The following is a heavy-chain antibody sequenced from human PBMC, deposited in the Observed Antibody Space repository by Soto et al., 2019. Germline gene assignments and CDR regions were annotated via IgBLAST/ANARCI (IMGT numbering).Heavy chain of an antibody. CDR1: GGSFSGYY. J-gene: IGHJ4*02. V-gene: IGHV4-34*01. D-gene: IGHD3-10*01. CDR3: ARGPDYYGSGSYPY. Sequence: QVQLQQWGAGLLKPSETLSLTCAVYGGSFSGYYWSWIRQPPGKGLEWIGEINHSGSTNYNPSLKSRVPISVDTSKNQFSLKLSSVTAADTAVYYCARGPDYYGSGSYPYWGQGTLVTVSS. CDR2: INHSGST.